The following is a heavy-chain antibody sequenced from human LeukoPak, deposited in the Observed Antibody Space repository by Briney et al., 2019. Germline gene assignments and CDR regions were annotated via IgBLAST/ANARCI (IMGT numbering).Heavy chain of an antibody. Sequence: GGSLRLSCAASGFTFSGSAMHWVRQASGKGLEWVGRIRSKANSYATAYAASVKGRFTISRDDSKNTAYLQMNSLKTEDTAVYYCTSHPRGYCIMGVGYTGDYWGQGTRVTVSS. J-gene: IGHJ4*02. D-gene: IGHD2-8*01. CDR1: GFTFSGSA. CDR3: TSHPRGYCIMGVGYTGDY. V-gene: IGHV3-73*01. CDR2: IRSKANSYAT.